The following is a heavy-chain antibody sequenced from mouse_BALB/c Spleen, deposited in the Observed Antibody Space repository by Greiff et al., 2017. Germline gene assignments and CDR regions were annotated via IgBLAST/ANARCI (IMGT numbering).Heavy chain of an antibody. CDR2: ISSGGSYT. V-gene: IGHV5-9-4*01. CDR1: GFTFSSYA. CDR3: ARRTSWYFDV. D-gene: IGHD5-1*01. Sequence: EVQVVESGGGLVKPGGSLKLSCAASGFTFSSYAMSWVRQSPEKRLEWVAEISSGGSYTYYPDTVTGRFTISRDNAKNTLYLEMSSLRSEDTAMYYCARRTSWYFDVWGAGTTVTVSS. J-gene: IGHJ1*01.